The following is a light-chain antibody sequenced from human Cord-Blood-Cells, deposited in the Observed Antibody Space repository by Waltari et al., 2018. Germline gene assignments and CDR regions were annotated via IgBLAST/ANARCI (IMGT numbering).Light chain of an antibody. J-gene: IGKJ3*01. CDR2: GAS. V-gene: IGKV3-15*01. CDR3: QQYNNWPPCT. CDR1: QSVSSN. Sequence: EIVLTQSPSTLSVSPGDRGTLSSRASQSVSSNLAWYKPKPGQAPRLLIYGASTRTTGIPATFSGGGSGREFTLTSSRLQSEDFAVYCCQQYNNWPPCTLGPGSKGDLK.